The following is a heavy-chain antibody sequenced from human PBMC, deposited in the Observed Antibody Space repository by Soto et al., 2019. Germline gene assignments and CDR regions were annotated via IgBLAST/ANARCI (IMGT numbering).Heavy chain of an antibody. CDR2: INHSGST. Sequence: PSETLSLTCAVYSGSFSGYYWSWIRQPPGKGLEWIGEINHSGSTNYNPSLKSRVTISVDTSKNQFSLKLSSVTAADTAVYYCARGRADSSSFGFDYWGQGTLVTVSS. D-gene: IGHD6-6*01. CDR1: SGSFSGYY. V-gene: IGHV4-34*01. CDR3: ARGRADSSSFGFDY. J-gene: IGHJ4*02.